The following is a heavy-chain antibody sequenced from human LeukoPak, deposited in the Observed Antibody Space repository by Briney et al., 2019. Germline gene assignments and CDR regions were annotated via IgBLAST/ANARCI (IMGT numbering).Heavy chain of an antibody. D-gene: IGHD3-22*01. V-gene: IGHV1-24*01. CDR2: FDPEDGET. CDR3: ARDLSYYDSSGYRLDY. J-gene: IGHJ4*02. Sequence: ASVKVSCKVSGYTLTELSMHWVRQAPGKGLEWMGGFDPEDGETIYAQKFQGRVTMTEDTSTDTAYMELSSLRSEDTAVYYCARDLSYYDSSGYRLDYWGQGTLVTVSS. CDR1: GYTLTELS.